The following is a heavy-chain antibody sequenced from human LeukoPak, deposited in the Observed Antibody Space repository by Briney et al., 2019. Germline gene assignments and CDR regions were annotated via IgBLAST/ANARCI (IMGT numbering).Heavy chain of an antibody. CDR3: ARPLLYCSGGSCYSLFFDY. D-gene: IGHD2-15*01. CDR2: ISAYNGNT. CDR1: GYTFTSYG. J-gene: IGHJ4*02. Sequence: ASVTVSCKASGYTFTSYGISWVRQAPGQGLEGMGWISAYNGNTNYAQKLQGRVTMTTDTSTSTAYMELRSLRSDDTAVYYCARPLLYCSGGSCYSLFFDYWGQGTLVTVSS. V-gene: IGHV1-18*01.